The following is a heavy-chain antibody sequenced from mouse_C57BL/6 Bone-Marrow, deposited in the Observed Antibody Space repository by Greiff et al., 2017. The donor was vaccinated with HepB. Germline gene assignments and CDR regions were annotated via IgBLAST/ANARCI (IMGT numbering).Heavy chain of an antibody. CDR1: GYTFTSYG. Sequence: QVQLKQSGAELARPGASVKLSCKASGYTFTSYGISWVKQRTGQGLEWIGEIYPRSGNTYYNEKFKGKATLTADKSSSTAYMELRSLTSEDSAVYFCARSANWEGGYWGQGTLVTVSA. CDR3: ARSANWEGGY. CDR2: IYPRSGNT. D-gene: IGHD4-1*01. V-gene: IGHV1-81*01. J-gene: IGHJ3*01.